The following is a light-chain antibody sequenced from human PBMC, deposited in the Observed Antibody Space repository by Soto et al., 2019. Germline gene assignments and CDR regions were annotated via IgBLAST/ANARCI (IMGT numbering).Light chain of an antibody. CDR3: ATWDDSLNGAV. V-gene: IGLV1-44*01. Sequence: QSVLTQPPSASGTPGQRVTISCSGSSSNVGTNSVNWYQQLPGTAPKLLIFSKNERPSGVPDRFSGSKSGTSASLAISGLQSEDEGDYYCATWDDSLNGAVFGGGTQLTVL. J-gene: IGLJ7*01. CDR1: SSNVGTNS. CDR2: SKN.